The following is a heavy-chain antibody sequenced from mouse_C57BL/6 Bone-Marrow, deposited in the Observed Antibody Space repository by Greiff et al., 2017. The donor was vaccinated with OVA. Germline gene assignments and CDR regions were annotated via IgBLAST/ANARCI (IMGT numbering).Heavy chain of an antibody. J-gene: IGHJ4*01. V-gene: IGHV14-4*01. CDR1: GFNIKDDY. Sequence: VQLQQSGAELVRPGASVKLSCTASGFNIKDDYMHWVKQRPEQGLEWIGWIDPENGDTEYASKFQGKATITADTSSNTAYLQLSSLTSEDTAVYYCTTPANCDGDAMDYWGQGTSVTVSS. CDR2: IDPENGDT. CDR3: TTPANCDGDAMDY. D-gene: IGHD4-1*01.